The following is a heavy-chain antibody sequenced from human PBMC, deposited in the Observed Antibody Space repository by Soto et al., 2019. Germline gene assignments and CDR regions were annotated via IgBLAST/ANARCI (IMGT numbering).Heavy chain of an antibody. J-gene: IGHJ3*02. D-gene: IGHD3-9*01. CDR2: IYYSGST. V-gene: IGHV4-31*03. Sequence: SETLSLTCTVSGGSISSGGYYWSWIRQHPGKGLEWIGYIYYSGSTYYNPSLKSRVTIPVDTSKNQFSLKLSSVTAADTAVYYCARQRGYYDILTGYSIGAHAFDIWGQGTMVTVSS. CDR3: ARQRGYYDILTGYSIGAHAFDI. CDR1: GGSISSGGYY.